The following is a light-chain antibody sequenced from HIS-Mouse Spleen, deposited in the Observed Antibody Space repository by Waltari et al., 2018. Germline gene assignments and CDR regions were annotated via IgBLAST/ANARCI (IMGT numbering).Light chain of an antibody. CDR2: EDS. Sequence: SYELTQPPSVSVSPGQTARITCSGDAMPKKFSDWYQPKSGQDPVLVIYEDSKRPSGIPERFSGSSSGTMATLTISGAQVEDEADYYCYSTDSSGNHRVFGGGTKLTVL. J-gene: IGLJ2*01. V-gene: IGLV3-10*01. CDR1: AMPKKF. CDR3: YSTDSSGNHRV.